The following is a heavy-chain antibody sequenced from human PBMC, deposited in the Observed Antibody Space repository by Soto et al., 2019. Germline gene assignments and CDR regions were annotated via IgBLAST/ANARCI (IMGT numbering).Heavy chain of an antibody. V-gene: IGHV1-46*03. Sequence: QVQLVQSGPEVKEPGASVKISCKASGYTFTNFYIHWVRQAPGQGLEWMGIVNPNGGSTNYAQNLKGRMRISRDTSTSTVYMDLSSLRSEDTAVYYCARGLASGDYWGQGTLVTVSS. CDR3: ARGLASGDY. J-gene: IGHJ4*02. CDR1: GYTFTNFY. D-gene: IGHD6-6*01. CDR2: VNPNGGST.